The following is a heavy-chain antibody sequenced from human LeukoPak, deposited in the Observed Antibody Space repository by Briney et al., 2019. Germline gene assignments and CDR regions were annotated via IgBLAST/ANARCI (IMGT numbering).Heavy chain of an antibody. J-gene: IGHJ4*02. CDR2: ISSSSSYI. V-gene: IGHV3-21*01. CDR3: AKDVGRRVLRYFDWRSYYFDY. Sequence: GGSLRLSCAASGFTFSSYSMNWVRQAPGKGLEWVSSISSSSSYIYYADSVKGRFTISRDNAKNSLYLQMNSLRAEDTAVYYCAKDVGRRVLRYFDWRSYYFDYWGQGTLVTVSS. D-gene: IGHD3-9*01. CDR1: GFTFSSYS.